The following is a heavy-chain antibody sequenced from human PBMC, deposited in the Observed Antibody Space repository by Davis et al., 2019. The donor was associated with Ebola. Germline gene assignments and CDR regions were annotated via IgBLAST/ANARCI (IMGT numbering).Heavy chain of an antibody. V-gene: IGHV4-34*01. CDR1: GGSFSGYY. J-gene: IGHJ6*02. CDR3: ARVHYIVVVVAATRNYGMDV. Sequence: SETLSLTCAVYGGSFSGYYWSWIRQPPGKGLEWIGEINHSGSTNYNPSLKSRLTISVDTSKNQFSLKLSSVTAADTAVYYCARVHYIVVVVAATRNYGMDVWGQGTTVTVSS. CDR2: INHSGST. D-gene: IGHD2-15*01.